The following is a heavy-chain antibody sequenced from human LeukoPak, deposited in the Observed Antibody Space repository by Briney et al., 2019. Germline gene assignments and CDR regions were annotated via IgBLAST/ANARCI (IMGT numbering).Heavy chain of an antibody. D-gene: IGHD5-12*01. J-gene: IGHJ6*02. CDR3: TSSGYEGYYYYYYGMDV. CDR1: GFTFSGSA. Sequence: GGSLKLSCAASGFTFSGSAMHWVRQASGKGLEWVGRIRSKANSYATAYAASVKGRFTISRDDSKNTAYLQMNSLKTEDTAVYYCTSSGYEGYYYYYYGMDVWGQGTTVTVS. V-gene: IGHV3-73*01. CDR2: IRSKANSYAT.